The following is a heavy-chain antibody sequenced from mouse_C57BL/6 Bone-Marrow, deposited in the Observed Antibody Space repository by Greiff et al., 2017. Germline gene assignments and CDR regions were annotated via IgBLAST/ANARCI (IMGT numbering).Heavy chain of an antibody. CDR2: IRSKSNNYAT. Sequence: EAGGGLVQPKGSLRLSCAASGFSFNTYAMNWVRQAPGKGLEWVARIRSKSNNYATYYADSVKDRFTISRDDSESMLYLQMNNLKTEDTAMYYCVRTYGSSSYYAMDYWGQGTSVTVSS. CDR3: VRTYGSSSYYAMDY. V-gene: IGHV10-1*01. J-gene: IGHJ4*01. D-gene: IGHD1-1*01. CDR1: GFSFNTYA.